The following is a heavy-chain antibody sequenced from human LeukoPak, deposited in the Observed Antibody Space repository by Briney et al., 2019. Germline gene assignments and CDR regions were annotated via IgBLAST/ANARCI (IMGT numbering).Heavy chain of an antibody. V-gene: IGHV1-2*06. CDR3: ASRGGSPPRDFDY. D-gene: IGHD1-26*01. CDR2: INPNSGGT. CDR1: GYTFTGYY. J-gene: IGHJ4*02. Sequence: ASVKVSCKASGYTFTGYYMHWVRQAPGQGLEWMGRINPNSGGTNYAQKFQGRVTMTRDTSISTAYMELSRLRSDDTAMYYCASRGGSPPRDFDYWGQGTLVTVSS.